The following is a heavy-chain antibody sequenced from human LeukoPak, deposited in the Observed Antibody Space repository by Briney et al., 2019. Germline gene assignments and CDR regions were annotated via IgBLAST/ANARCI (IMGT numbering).Heavy chain of an antibody. CDR2: INHTGNT. J-gene: IGHJ4*02. D-gene: IGHD4-23*01. V-gene: IGHV4-34*01. CDR1: GGSFTGYY. CDR3: ARITGYGGGSLRY. Sequence: PSETLSLTCSVDGGSFTGYYWTWLRQPPGKGLEWIGEINHTGNTNYNPSLKSRVTLSIDMSKKQFSLHLTSLTAADTAVYYCARITGYGGGSLRYWGQETLVVISS.